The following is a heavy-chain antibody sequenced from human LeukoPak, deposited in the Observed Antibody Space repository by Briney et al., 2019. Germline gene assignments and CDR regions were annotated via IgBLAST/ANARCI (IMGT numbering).Heavy chain of an antibody. J-gene: IGHJ3*02. CDR2: IWYDGSNK. CDR3: AKDTAGELGFDI. D-gene: IGHD1-26*01. V-gene: IGHV3-33*06. Sequence: PGRSLRLSCAASGFAFSSYGMHWVRQAPGKGLEWVAVIWYDGSNKYYADSVKGRFTISRDNSKNTLYLQMNSLRAEDTAVYYCAKDTAGELGFDIWGQGTMVTVSS. CDR1: GFAFSSYG.